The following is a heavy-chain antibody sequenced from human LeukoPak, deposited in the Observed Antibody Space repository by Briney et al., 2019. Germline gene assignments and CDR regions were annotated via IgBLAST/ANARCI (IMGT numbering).Heavy chain of an antibody. CDR3: ARDVGGFRYSDY. J-gene: IGHJ4*02. V-gene: IGHV1-2*02. D-gene: IGHD3-16*01. CDR2: INPSSGGT. Sequence: GLEWMGGINPSSGGTDYAQKFQGRVTMTRDTSISTAYMELSRLRSDDTAVYYCARDVGGFRYSDYWGQGTLVTVSS.